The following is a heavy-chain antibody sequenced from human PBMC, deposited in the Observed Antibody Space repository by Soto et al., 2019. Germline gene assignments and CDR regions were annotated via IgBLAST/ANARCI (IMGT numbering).Heavy chain of an antibody. V-gene: IGHV3-30*18. CDR3: AKGPNVLLWFGENYYYMDV. J-gene: IGHJ6*03. CDR2: ISYDGSNI. CDR1: GFTFSSYG. Sequence: GGSLRLSCAASGFTFSSYGMHWVRQAPGKGLEWVAVISYDGSNIYYAVSVKGRFTISRDNSKNTLYLQMNSLRAEDTAVYYCAKGPNVLLWFGENYYYMDVWGKGTTVTVSS. D-gene: IGHD3-10*01.